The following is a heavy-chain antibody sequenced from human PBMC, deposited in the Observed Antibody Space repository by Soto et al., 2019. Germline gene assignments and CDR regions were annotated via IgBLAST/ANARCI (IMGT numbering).Heavy chain of an antibody. CDR2: IDTSGTKI. J-gene: IGHJ4*02. V-gene: IGHV3-11*01. CDR1: GYTFSDYY. CDR3: ASHYDMWSGYLSPVDY. D-gene: IGHD3-3*01. Sequence: ESGGDLVKPGGSLRLSCAASGYTFSDYYMSWIRQAPGTGLEWISYIDTSGTKIYYADSVKGRFTITRDNAKNSLYLEMNSLRDEDTAVYYCASHYDMWSGYLSPVDYWGQGTLVTVSS.